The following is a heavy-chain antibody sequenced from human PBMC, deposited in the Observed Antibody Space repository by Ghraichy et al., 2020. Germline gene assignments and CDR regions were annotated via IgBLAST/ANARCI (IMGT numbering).Heavy chain of an antibody. Sequence: GESLNISCKGSGFSFTNNWIGWVRQMPGKGLEWMAMIYPYDSDARYSPSFQGQVTISADKSISTAYLQWSGLKASDTGISYCARRRPEGWLLDLWGQGTLVTVSS. D-gene: IGHD2-21*02. J-gene: IGHJ5*02. CDR3: ARRRPEGWLLDL. CDR1: GFSFTNNW. V-gene: IGHV5-51*01. CDR2: IYPYDSDA.